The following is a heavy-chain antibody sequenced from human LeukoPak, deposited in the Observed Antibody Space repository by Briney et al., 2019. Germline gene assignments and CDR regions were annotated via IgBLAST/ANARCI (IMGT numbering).Heavy chain of an antibody. V-gene: IGHV1-18*01. CDR1: GYTLDRFG. J-gene: IGHJ4*02. CDR2: INPYNGKT. CDR3: ARDTPQHLKRFDY. Sequence: ASVKVSCKASGYTLDRFGISWVRQAPGQGLEWLGWINPYNGKTIFGEKFQGRVTMTTDTSTSTVYMELTSLRSDGTAVYFCARDTPQHLKRFDYWGQGTLVTVSS.